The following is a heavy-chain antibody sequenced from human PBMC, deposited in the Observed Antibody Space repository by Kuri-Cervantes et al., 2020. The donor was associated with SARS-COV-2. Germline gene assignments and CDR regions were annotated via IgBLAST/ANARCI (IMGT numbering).Heavy chain of an antibody. V-gene: IGHV5-51*01. CDR1: GYIFSIYW. CDR2: IYPDDSNT. Sequence: KVSCKTSGYIFSIYWIGWVRQMPGKGLEWMGIIYPDDSNTRYGPSFQGQVTISADKSISTAYLQWSSLKASDTAIYYCARRFGTNWFDLWGQGTLVTVSS. D-gene: IGHD3-16*01. J-gene: IGHJ5*02. CDR3: ARRFGTNWFDL.